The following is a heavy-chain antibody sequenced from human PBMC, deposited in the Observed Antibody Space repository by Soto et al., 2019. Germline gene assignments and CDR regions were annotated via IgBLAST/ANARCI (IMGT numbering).Heavy chain of an antibody. Sequence: SLRLSCAASGFTFSSYAMHWVRQAPGKGLEWVAVISYDGSDKYYADSVKGRFTISRDNSKNSLYLQMNSLRDEDTAVYYCAREPGGYYDSSGYLNWFDPWGQGTLVTVSS. V-gene: IGHV3-30*03. J-gene: IGHJ5*02. CDR1: GFTFSSYA. CDR3: AREPGGYYDSSGYLNWFDP. D-gene: IGHD3-22*01. CDR2: ISYDGSDK.